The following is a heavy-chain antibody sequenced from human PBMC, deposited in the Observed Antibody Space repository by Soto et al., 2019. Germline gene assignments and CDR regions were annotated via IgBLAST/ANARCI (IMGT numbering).Heavy chain of an antibody. V-gene: IGHV4-59*08. J-gene: IGHJ4*02. CDR2: IYYSGST. CDR3: ARHNYGSGSTYYDY. CDR1: GGYISSYY. D-gene: IGHD3-10*01. Sequence: PSETLSLTCTVSGGYISSYYWSWIRQPPGKGLEWIGYIYYSGSTNYTPSLKSRVTISVDTSKNQFSLKLNSMTAADTAVYYCARHNYGSGSTYYDYWGQGTLVNVPQ.